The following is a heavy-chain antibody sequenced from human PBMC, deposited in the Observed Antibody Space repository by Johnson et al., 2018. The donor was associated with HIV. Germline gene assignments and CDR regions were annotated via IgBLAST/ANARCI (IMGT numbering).Heavy chain of an antibody. J-gene: IGHJ3*02. CDR1: RFMFEDYG. D-gene: IGHD1-26*01. Sequence: VQLVESGGGVLRPGGSLRLSCEGFRFMFEDYGLSGVRQAPGKGLEWVSGINWNGGSTSYAASVKGRCTISRDNGKNSLYLQMNNLRAEDTALYYCAMRDSGSLSFDILGPGTMVTVSS. CDR3: AMRDSGSLSFDI. V-gene: IGHV3-20*04. CDR2: INWNGGST.